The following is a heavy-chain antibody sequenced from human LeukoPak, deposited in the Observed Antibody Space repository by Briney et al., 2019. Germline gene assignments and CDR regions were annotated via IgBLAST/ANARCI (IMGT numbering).Heavy chain of an antibody. V-gene: IGHV3-23*01. Sequence: GGSLRLSCAASGFIFSSYAMTWVRQAPGKGLECVSAISGNGGSTYYAGSVKGRFTVSRDNSKNTLYLQMNSLRAEDTAVYYCAKDINWNYELGFDFWGQGTLVTVTS. CDR1: GFIFSSYA. J-gene: IGHJ4*02. CDR3: AKDINWNYELGFDF. CDR2: ISGNGGST. D-gene: IGHD1-7*01.